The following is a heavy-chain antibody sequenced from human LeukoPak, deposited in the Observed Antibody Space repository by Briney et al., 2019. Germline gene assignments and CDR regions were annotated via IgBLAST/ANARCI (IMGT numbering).Heavy chain of an antibody. CDR2: INSDGINT. Sequence: GGSLRLSCAASGFTFSNYWMHWVRQAPGKGLVWVSRINSDGINTSYADSVKGRFTISRDNAKNTLNLQMNSLRAEDTAVYYCAGSFGRDYYDSSGAPSHYFDYWGQGTLVTVSS. CDR3: AGSFGRDYYDSSGAPSHYFDY. CDR1: GFTFSNYW. V-gene: IGHV3-74*01. D-gene: IGHD3-22*01. J-gene: IGHJ4*02.